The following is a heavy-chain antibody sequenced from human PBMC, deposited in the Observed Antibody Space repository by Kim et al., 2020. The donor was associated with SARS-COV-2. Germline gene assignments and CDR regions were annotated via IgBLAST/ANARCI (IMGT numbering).Heavy chain of an antibody. D-gene: IGHD3-10*01. CDR3: ARDLGGYYYGSGSYYVY. V-gene: IGHV1-69*04. CDR1: GGTFSSYA. CDR2: IIPILGIA. Sequence: SVKVSCKASGGTFSSYAISWVRQAPGQGLEWMGRIIPILGIANYAQKFQGRVTITPDKSTSTAYMELSSLRSEDTAVYYCARDLGGYYYGSGSYYVYWGQGTLVTVSS. J-gene: IGHJ4*02.